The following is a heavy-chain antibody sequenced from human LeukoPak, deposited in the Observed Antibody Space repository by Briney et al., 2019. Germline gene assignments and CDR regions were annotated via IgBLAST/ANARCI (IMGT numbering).Heavy chain of an antibody. Sequence: PGGSLRLSCAASGFTFSSYSMNWVRQAPGKGLEWVSSISSSSSYIYYADSVKGRFTISRDNAKNSLYLQMNSLGAEDTAVYYCAKDDAWGRFYHWGQGTLVTVSS. V-gene: IGHV3-21*04. J-gene: IGHJ1*01. CDR3: AKDDAWGRFYH. CDR1: GFTFSSYS. CDR2: ISSSSSYI. D-gene: IGHD3-16*01.